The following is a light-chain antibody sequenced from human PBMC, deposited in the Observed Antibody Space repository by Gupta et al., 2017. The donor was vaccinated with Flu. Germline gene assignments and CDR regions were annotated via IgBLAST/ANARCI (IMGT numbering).Light chain of an antibody. V-gene: IGKV2-30*01. CDR1: QGLVYSDGNTY. CDR3: MQGAHWPWA. J-gene: IGKJ1*01. CDR2: QVS. Sequence: ISCRSSQGLVYSDGNTYLHWFQQRPGQSPRSLIYQVSYRDSGVQDRFSGSGSGTDFTLKISRVEAEDVGIYFCMQGAHWPWAFGQGTTVEIK.